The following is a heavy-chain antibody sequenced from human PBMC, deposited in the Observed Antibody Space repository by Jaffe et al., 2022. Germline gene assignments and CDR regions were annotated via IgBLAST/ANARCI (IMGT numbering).Heavy chain of an antibody. D-gene: IGHD3-10*01. Sequence: EVQLLESGGDLIQTGGSLRLSCAASGFTFSSYAMTWVRQAPGKGLEWVSSIDGSGKNTYYADSVKGRFTISRDNSKSTLSLQMNSVRAEDTAVYYCAKYYYGSGSYYSLDFWGQGTLVIVSS. CDR1: GFTFSSYA. CDR2: IDGSGKNT. J-gene: IGHJ4*02. CDR3: AKYYYGSGSYYSLDF. V-gene: IGHV3-23*01.